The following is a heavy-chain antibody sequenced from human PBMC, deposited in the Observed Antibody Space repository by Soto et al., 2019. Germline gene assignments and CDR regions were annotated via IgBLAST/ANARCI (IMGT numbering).Heavy chain of an antibody. CDR2: IIPIFGTA. CDR3: ARDSRYYYDSIGYDYYYYGMYV. D-gene: IGHD3-22*01. V-gene: IGHV1-69*13. Sequence: SVKVSCKASGGTLSSYAISWVRQAPGQGLEWMGGIIPIFGTANYAQKFQGRVTITADESTSTAYMELSSLRSEDTAVYYCARDSRYYYDSIGYDYYYYGMYVWGQRTTVTVS. CDR1: GGTLSSYA. J-gene: IGHJ6*02.